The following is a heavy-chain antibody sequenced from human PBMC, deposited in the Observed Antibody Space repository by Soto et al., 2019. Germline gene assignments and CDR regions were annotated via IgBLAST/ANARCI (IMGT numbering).Heavy chain of an antibody. CDR3: TTLHNCNYLEDYYYGMDV. Sequence: EVQLVESGGGLVKPGGSLRLSCAASGFTFSNAWMNWVRQAPGKGLEWVGRIKSKTDGGTTDYAAPVKGRFTITRDDSKNTLYLQMNSLKTEDTAVYYCTTLHNCNYLEDYYYGMDVWGQGTTVTVSS. J-gene: IGHJ6*02. CDR2: IKSKTDGGTT. CDR1: GFTFSNAW. V-gene: IGHV3-15*07. D-gene: IGHD1-7*01.